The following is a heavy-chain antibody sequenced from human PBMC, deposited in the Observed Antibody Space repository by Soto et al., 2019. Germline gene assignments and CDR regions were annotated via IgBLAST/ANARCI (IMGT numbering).Heavy chain of an antibody. D-gene: IGHD2-2*01. CDR3: ARVPFWVSAPVEIAGWFGL. V-gene: IGHV1-18*01. J-gene: IGHJ5*02. CDR1: GYTFTSYG. Sequence: QVQLIQSGGDVKKPGASVKVSCKASGYTFTSYGISWVRQGPGQGLEWLGWISTYNGKTKYAQILQGRVTMSTDTSTTTTYMEVRVLISDDTAVYSCARVPFWVSAPVEIAGWFGLWGQGTLVSVSS. CDR2: ISTYNGKT.